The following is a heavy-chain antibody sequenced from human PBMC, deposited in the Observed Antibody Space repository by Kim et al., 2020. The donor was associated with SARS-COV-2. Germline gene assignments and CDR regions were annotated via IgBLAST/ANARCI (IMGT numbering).Heavy chain of an antibody. D-gene: IGHD1-26*01. CDR1: GASISSYY. CDR3: ARHVSGRIVGRTPPCLDY. V-gene: IGHV4-59*08. CDR2: IFSSGST. Sequence: SETLSLTCTVSGASISSYYWSWVRQPPGKGLEWIGYIFSSGSTSYNPSLKSRVTISLDTSKNHFSLRLSSVTAADTAVYYCARHVSGRIVGRTPPCLDYWGQGTLVTVSS. J-gene: IGHJ4*02.